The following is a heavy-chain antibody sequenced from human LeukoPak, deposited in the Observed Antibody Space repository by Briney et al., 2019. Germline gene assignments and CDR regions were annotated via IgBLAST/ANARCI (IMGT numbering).Heavy chain of an antibody. CDR3: ARDYYDSSGYYNY. Sequence: SETLSLTCTVSGGSISSGGYYWGWIRQPPGKGLEWIGSIYHSGSTYYNPSLKSRVTISVDTSKNQFSLKLSSVTAADTAVYYCARDYYDSSGYYNYWGQGTLVTVSS. J-gene: IGHJ4*02. CDR1: GGSISSGGYY. D-gene: IGHD3-22*01. CDR2: IYHSGST. V-gene: IGHV4-39*07.